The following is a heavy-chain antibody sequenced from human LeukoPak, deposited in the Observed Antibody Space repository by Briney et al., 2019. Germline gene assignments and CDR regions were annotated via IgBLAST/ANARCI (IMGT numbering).Heavy chain of an antibody. CDR2: IYYSGST. CDR3: ASYSGNNYCGMDV. CDR1: GGSISSSSYY. Sequence: PSETLSLTCTVSGGSISSSSYYWGWIRQPPGKGLEWIGSIYYSGSTYYNPSLKSRVTISVDTSKNQFSLKLSSVTAADTAVYYCASYSGNNYCGMDVWGQGTTVTVSS. V-gene: IGHV4-39*01. J-gene: IGHJ6*02. D-gene: IGHD5-12*01.